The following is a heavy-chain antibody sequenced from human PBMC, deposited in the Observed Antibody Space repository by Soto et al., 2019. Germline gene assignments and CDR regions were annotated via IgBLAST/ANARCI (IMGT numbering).Heavy chain of an antibody. V-gene: IGHV4-34*01. CDR1: GGSSSGYH. CDR3: ARVSYVWGSYRYFYNWFDP. J-gene: IGHJ5*02. CDR2: INHSGST. Sequence: PSETLSLTCAVYGGSSSGYHWSWTRQPPGKGLEWIGEINHSGSTNYNPSLKSRVTISVDTSKNQFSLKLSSVTAADTAVYYCARVSYVWGSYRYFYNWFDPWGQGALVTVSS. D-gene: IGHD3-16*02.